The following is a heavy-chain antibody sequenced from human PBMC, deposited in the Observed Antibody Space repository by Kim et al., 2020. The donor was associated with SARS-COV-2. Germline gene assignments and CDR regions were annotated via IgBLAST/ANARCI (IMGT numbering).Heavy chain of an antibody. D-gene: IGHD6-13*01. CDR2: A. V-gene: IGHV1-69*01. J-gene: IGHJ4*02. CDR3: ATGGASSWYYEV. Sequence: AVYAQRFQGRLTITADESTNTASMELTTLRSEDTAVYYCATGGASSWYYEVWGQGTLVTVSS.